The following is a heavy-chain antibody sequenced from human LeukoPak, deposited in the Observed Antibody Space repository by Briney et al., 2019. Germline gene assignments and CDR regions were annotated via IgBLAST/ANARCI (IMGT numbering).Heavy chain of an antibody. D-gene: IGHD2/OR15-2a*01. V-gene: IGHV3-48*03. Sequence: PGGSLRLSCVASVFIFSSYEMNWVRQTRGKGLEWLAHISSSGNSIYYADSVRGRFTISRHNHKNSLYLHMNRLIARDTAVYFCARGPILGHYWRQGTLVTVSS. J-gene: IGHJ4*02. CDR3: ARGPILGHY. CDR2: ISSSGNSI. CDR1: VFIFSSYE.